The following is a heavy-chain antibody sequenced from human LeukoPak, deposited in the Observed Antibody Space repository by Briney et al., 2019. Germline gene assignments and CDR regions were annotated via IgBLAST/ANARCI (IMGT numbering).Heavy chain of an antibody. Sequence: SVKVSCKASGGTFSSYTIGWVRQAPGQGLEWMGRIIPILGIANYAQKFQGRVTITADKSTSTACMELSSLRSEDTAVYYCARVIAVAGPYYFDYWGQGTLVTVTS. CDR3: ARVIAVAGPYYFDY. D-gene: IGHD6-19*01. V-gene: IGHV1-69*02. J-gene: IGHJ4*02. CDR1: GGTFSSYT. CDR2: IIPILGIA.